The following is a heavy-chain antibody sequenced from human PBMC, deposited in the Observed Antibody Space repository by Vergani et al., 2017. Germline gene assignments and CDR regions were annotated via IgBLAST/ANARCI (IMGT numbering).Heavy chain of an antibody. D-gene: IGHD6-13*01. CDR3: ARDSSSWYNGWFDP. CDR2: ISSSSSYT. J-gene: IGHJ5*02. CDR1: GFTFSDYY. Sequence: QVQLVESGGGLVKPGGSLRLSCAASGFTFSDYYMRWIRQAPGKGLEWVSYISSSSSYTNYADSVKGRFTISRDNAKNSLYLQMNSLRAEDTAVYYCARDSSSWYNGWFDPWGQGTLVTVSS. V-gene: IGHV3-11*05.